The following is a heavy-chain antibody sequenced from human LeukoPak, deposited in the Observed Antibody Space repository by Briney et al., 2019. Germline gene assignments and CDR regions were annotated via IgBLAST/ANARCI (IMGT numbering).Heavy chain of an antibody. V-gene: IGHV3-30*18. Sequence: GGSLRLSCAASGFTFSSYGMHWVRQAPGKGLEWVAVISYDGSNKYYADSVKGRFTISRDNSKNTLYLQMNSLRAEDTAVYYCAKESRQWLINWFDPWGQGTLVTVSS. D-gene: IGHD6-19*01. CDR3: AKESRQWLINWFDP. J-gene: IGHJ5*02. CDR1: GFTFSSYG. CDR2: ISYDGSNK.